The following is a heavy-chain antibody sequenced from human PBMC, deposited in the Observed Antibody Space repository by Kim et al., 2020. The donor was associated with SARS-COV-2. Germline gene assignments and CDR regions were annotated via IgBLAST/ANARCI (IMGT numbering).Heavy chain of an antibody. J-gene: IGHJ6*02. D-gene: IGHD3-3*01. CDR2: ISSSCSTL. Sequence: GGSLRLSCASSVFTFSSYEMNWVRQAPGKGLEWVSYISSSCSTLYYADSVKGRFTISRDNAKNSLYLQMNSLRAEDTAVYYCARDRLRFLEWLPRLYGMDVWGQGTTVTVSS. CDR3: ARDRLRFLEWLPRLYGMDV. V-gene: IGHV3-48*03. CDR1: VFTFSSYE.